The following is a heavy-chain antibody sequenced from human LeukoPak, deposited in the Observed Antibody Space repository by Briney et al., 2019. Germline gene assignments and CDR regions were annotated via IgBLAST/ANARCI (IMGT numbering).Heavy chain of an antibody. CDR2: ISWNSGSI. V-gene: IGHV3-9*01. D-gene: IGHD5-12*01. CDR1: GFTFDDYA. Sequence: GGSLRLSCAASGFTFDDYAMHWVRQAPGKGLEWVSGISWNSGSIGYADSVKGRFTISRDNAKNSLYLQMNSLRAEDTALYYCAKDIGYDQGEVSYFDYWGQGTLVTVSS. J-gene: IGHJ4*02. CDR3: AKDIGYDQGEVSYFDY.